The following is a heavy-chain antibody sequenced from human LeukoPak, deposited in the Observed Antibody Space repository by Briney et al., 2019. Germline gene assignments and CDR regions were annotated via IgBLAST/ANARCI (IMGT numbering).Heavy chain of an antibody. CDR3: ARLHYYNSIGHSDY. CDR2: IFPGDSDA. J-gene: IGHJ4*02. Sequence: GESLKISCKGSGYTFGNYWIAWVRQMPGKSLEWMGIIFPGDSDATYSPSFQGQVTISTDKSIDTAYLQWTGLRASDTAMYYYARLHYYNSIGHSDYWGQGTQVTVSS. CDR1: GYTFGNYW. V-gene: IGHV5-51*01. D-gene: IGHD3-22*01.